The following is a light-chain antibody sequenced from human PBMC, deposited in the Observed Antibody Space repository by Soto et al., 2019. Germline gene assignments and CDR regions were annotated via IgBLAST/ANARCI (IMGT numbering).Light chain of an antibody. CDR3: QESDKTPRYT. V-gene: IGKV1-39*01. CDR1: QSIRNY. J-gene: IGKJ2*01. Sequence: DIQLTQSPSSLSAFVGDRVTITCRASQSIRNYLNWYQQKPGTPPKLLIYAASRLQSGVPSRFSGSGSGTEFTLTINSLQPEDFATYYCQESDKTPRYTFGQGTKLDFK. CDR2: AAS.